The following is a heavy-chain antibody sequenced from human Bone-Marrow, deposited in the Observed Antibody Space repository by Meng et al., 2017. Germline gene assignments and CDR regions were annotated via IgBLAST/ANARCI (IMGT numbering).Heavy chain of an antibody. CDR1: GFSVSTSGVG. Sequence: SGPTLVKPSQTLTLTCTVSGFSVSTSGVGVGWVRQPPGKALEWLAFMFWNDEKRYSPSLGTRLTINKDTSKNQVVLTLTDIDPEDTATYFCVHQAAGMVGARFDYWGQGTLVTVSS. V-gene: IGHV2-5*01. D-gene: IGHD3-3*01. CDR2: MFWNDEK. J-gene: IGHJ4*02. CDR3: VHQAAGMVGARFDY.